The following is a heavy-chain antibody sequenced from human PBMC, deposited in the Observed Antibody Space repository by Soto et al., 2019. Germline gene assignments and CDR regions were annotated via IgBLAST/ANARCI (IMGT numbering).Heavy chain of an antibody. Sequence: QDQLVQSGVEVKKPGASVKVSCKASGYSFTNYGITWVRQAPGQGFEWMGWISADNGNTKYAQKIQGRVTMTTDASTSTAYLELRSLTSDDTAVYYCARDRGVAPPVAGNTHYYYYMDVWGKGTTVTVSS. CDR1: GYSFTNYG. CDR3: ARDRGVAPPVAGNTHYYYYMDV. D-gene: IGHD6-19*01. CDR2: ISADNGNT. J-gene: IGHJ6*03. V-gene: IGHV1-18*01.